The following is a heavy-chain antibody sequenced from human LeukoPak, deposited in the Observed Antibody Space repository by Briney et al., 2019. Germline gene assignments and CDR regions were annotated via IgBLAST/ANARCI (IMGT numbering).Heavy chain of an antibody. J-gene: IGHJ4*02. CDR1: GYTFTRYG. CDR3: AREGWGTYSSGPYYFDY. D-gene: IGHD6-19*01. CDR2: ISAYNGNT. Sequence: GASVKVSCKASGYTFTRYGISWVRQAPGQGLEWMGWISAYNGNTNYAQKVQGRVTMTTDTSTSTAYMELRSLRSDDTAVYYCAREGWGTYSSGPYYFDYWGQGTLVTVSS. V-gene: IGHV1-18*04.